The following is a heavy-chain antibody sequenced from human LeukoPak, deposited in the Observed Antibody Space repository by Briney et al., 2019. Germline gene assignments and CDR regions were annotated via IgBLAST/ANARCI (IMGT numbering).Heavy chain of an antibody. J-gene: IGHJ3*02. V-gene: IGHV4-39*01. CDR3: ARAFDI. CDR2: INYSGST. Sequence: PSETLSLTCTVSGGSISSSSFYWGWIRQPPGKGLEWIGSINYSGSTNYNPSLKSRATISVDTSKNQFSLKLSSVTAADTAVYYCARAFDIWGQGTMVTVSS. CDR1: GGSISSSSFY.